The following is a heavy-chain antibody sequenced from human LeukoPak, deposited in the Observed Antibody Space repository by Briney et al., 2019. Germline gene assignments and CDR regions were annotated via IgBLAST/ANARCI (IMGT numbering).Heavy chain of an antibody. D-gene: IGHD1-7*01. V-gene: IGHV3-30*02. CDR3: AKELQLLPFDY. CDR2: IRYDGNEK. Sequence: QPGGSLRLSCAASGFTFSSYAMSWVRQAPGKGLEWVAFIRYDGNEKFYTDSVKGRFTISRDNSRNTLYLQMNSLRAEDTAVYYCAKELQLLPFDYWGQGALVTVSS. J-gene: IGHJ4*02. CDR1: GFTFSSYA.